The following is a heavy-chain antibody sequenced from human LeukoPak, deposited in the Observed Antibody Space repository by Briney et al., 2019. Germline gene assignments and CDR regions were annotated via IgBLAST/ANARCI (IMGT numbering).Heavy chain of an antibody. CDR1: GFSVSTNY. V-gene: IGHV3-66*01. J-gene: IGHJ1*01. D-gene: IGHD2-2*01. CDR2: LYSGGTT. Sequence: GGSLRLSCAASGFSVSTNYMSWVRQAPGKGLEWVSVLYSGGTTHYADSVKDRFTISRDNSKNTLYLQMNSLRVEDTAEYYCARSGPSEDFKHWGQGTLVSVSS. CDR3: ARSGPSEDFKH.